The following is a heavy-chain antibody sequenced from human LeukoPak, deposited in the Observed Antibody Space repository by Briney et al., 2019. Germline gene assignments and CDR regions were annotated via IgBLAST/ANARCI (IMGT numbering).Heavy chain of an antibody. V-gene: IGHV3-23*01. CDR1: GFTFTNYA. D-gene: IGHD1-26*01. Sequence: PGGSLRLSCAASGFTFTNYAMSWVRQAPGKGLEWVSGINDDGGSTYYADSVKGRFTISRDNSKNTLYLQMNSLRAEDTAVYYCAKNNIVGATKDYWGQGTLVTVSS. CDR2: INDDGGST. CDR3: AKNNIVGATKDY. J-gene: IGHJ4*02.